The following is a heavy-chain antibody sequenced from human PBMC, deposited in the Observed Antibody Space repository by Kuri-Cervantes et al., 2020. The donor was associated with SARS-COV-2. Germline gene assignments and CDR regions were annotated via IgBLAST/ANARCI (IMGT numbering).Heavy chain of an antibody. V-gene: IGHV4-4*07. CDR1: GGSISSYY. J-gene: IGHJ3*02. CDR3: ARDPLGFTFGGVIVDAFDI. Sequence: SETLSLTCTVSGGSISSYYWSWIRQPAGKGLEWIGRIYTSGSPNYIPSLKSRVTMSVDTSKNQFSLKLSSVTAADTAVYYCARDPLGFTFGGVIVDAFDIWAKGQWSPSPQ. D-gene: IGHD3-16*02. CDR2: IYTSGSP.